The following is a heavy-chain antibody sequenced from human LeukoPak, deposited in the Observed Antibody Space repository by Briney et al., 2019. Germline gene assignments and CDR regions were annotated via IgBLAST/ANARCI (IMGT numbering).Heavy chain of an antibody. CDR1: GFTFSSYS. Sequence: IPGGSLRLSCAASGFTFSSYSMNWVRQAPGKGLEWVSSISSSSSYIDYADSVKGRFTISRDNAKNSLYLQMNSLRAEDTAVYYCASTLSSSPHWGRGTLVTVSS. D-gene: IGHD6-6*01. V-gene: IGHV3-21*01. CDR2: ISSSSSYI. J-gene: IGHJ4*02. CDR3: ASTLSSSPH.